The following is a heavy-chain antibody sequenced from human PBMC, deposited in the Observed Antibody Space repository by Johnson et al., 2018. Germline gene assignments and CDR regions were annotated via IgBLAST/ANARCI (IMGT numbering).Heavy chain of an antibody. CDR1: GFTFSYAW. CDR2: LKSQTDGGTT. D-gene: IGHD3-22*01. Sequence: VQLVESGGALVKPGGSLRLSCAASGFTFSYAWMSWVRQAPGKGLEWVGRLKSQTDGGTTDYAAPGKGRFTIPRDDSESTLYLQMNSLKSEDTAVYYCATEWYYYDSSNSYYSEYFQHWGQGTLVTVSS. V-gene: IGHV3-15*02. J-gene: IGHJ1*01. CDR3: ATEWYYYDSSNSYYSEYFQH.